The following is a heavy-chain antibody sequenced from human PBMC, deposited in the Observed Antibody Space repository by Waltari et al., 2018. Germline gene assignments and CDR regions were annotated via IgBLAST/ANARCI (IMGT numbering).Heavy chain of an antibody. D-gene: IGHD2-15*01. CDR1: GYTFTSYD. J-gene: IGHJ5*02. V-gene: IGHV1-8*03. CDR3: ARGKRWLLLDP. CDR2: MNPTSGNT. Sequence: QVQLVQSGAEVKKPGASVKVSCKASGYTFTSYDINWVRQATGQGCEWMGWMNPTSGNTGNAQKFQGTVTITRNTSVSTAYMELSSLRSEETAGYYCARGKRWLLLDPWGQGTLVTVS.